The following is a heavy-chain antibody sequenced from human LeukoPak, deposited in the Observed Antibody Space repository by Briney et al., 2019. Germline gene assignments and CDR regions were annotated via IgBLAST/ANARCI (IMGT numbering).Heavy chain of an antibody. V-gene: IGHV4-61*02. CDR1: GGSISSGNYY. J-gene: IGHJ4*02. CDR2: IYTSEST. D-gene: IGHD1-26*01. CDR3: ARVSGDYYASV. Sequence: SETVSLTCTVSGGSISSGNYYWSWIRQPAGKGLEWIGRIYTSESTNYNPSLKSRGTISVDTSKNQFSLKLSSVTAADTAVYYCARVSGDYYASVWGQGILVTVSS.